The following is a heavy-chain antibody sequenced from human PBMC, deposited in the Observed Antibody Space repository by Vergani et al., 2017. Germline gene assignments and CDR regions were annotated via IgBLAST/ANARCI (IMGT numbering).Heavy chain of an antibody. D-gene: IGHD5-18*01. J-gene: IGHJ4*02. Sequence: VQLVESGGGVVQPGRSLRLSCAASGFTFSSYWMSWVRQAPGKGLEWVANIKQDGSEKYYVDSVKGRFTISRDNAKNSLYLQMNSLRAEDTAVYYCASGYSYGIFDYWGQGTLVTVSS. V-gene: IGHV3-7*02. CDR3: ASGYSYGIFDY. CDR1: GFTFSSYW. CDR2: IKQDGSEK.